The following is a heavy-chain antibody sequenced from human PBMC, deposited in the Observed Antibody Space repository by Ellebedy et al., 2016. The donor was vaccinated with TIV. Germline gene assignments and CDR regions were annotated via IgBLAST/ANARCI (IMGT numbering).Heavy chain of an antibody. Sequence: MPSETLSLTCNVSGVSVSSVRYYWAWIRQLPGKGLEWSGEFNLGGTTNYNPYLKSRITISVDTSKNQFSLKLNSVTAADTAVYYCAKWTVGYCSSASCYTGDYWGQGTLVTVSS. CDR2: FNLGGTT. CDR3: AKWTVGYCSSASCYTGDY. CDR1: GVSVSSVRYY. V-gene: IGHV4-39*07. J-gene: IGHJ4*02. D-gene: IGHD2-2*02.